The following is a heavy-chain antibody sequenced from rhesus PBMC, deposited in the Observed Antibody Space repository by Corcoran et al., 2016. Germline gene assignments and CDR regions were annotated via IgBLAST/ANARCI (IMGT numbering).Heavy chain of an antibody. CDR3: VRYGRPGQNGYSLEH. J-gene: IGHJ4*01. Sequence: QVQLQESAPGLVKPSETLSLTCAVSGCSFSAYWWTWIVRSQLEVLEWIGEINGNSADTNYESSLKSRVTISKDASKKQLSLKLTSVTAADPAVYYCVRYGRPGQNGYSLEHWGRGVLVTVSS. D-gene: IGHD5-24*01. CDR2: INGNSADT. V-gene: IGHV4-80*01. CDR1: GCSFSAYW.